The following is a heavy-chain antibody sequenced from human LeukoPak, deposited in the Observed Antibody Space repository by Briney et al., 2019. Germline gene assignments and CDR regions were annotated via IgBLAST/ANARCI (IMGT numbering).Heavy chain of an antibody. CDR2: IIPIFGTA. Sequence: GSSVKVSCKASGGTFSSYAISWVRQASGQGLEWMGGIIPIFGTANYAQKFQGRVTITADESTSTAYMELSSLRSDDTAVYYCARDYYDSSGYYYHYFDYWGQGTLVTVSS. CDR3: ARDYYDSSGYYYHYFDY. J-gene: IGHJ4*02. CDR1: GGTFSSYA. V-gene: IGHV1-69*01. D-gene: IGHD3-22*01.